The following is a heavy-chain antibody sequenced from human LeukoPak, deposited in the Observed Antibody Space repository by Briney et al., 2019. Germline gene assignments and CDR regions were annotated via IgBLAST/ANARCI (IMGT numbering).Heavy chain of an antibody. CDR1: GGSISSGSYY. J-gene: IGHJ4*02. D-gene: IGHD2-21*01. CDR2: IYTSGST. Sequence: SETLSLTCTVSGGSISSGSYYWSWIRQPAGKGLEWIGRIYTSGSTNYNPSLKSRVTISVDTSKNQCSLKLSAVTAADTAVYYCARGGIGYYFDYWGQGTLVTVSS. V-gene: IGHV4-61*02. CDR3: ARGGIGYYFDY.